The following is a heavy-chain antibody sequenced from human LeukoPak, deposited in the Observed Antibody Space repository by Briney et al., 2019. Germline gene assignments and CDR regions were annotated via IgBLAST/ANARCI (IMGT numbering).Heavy chain of an antibody. CDR1: GYNFSTNW. CDR3: ARQYEGGPAY. J-gene: IGHJ4*02. D-gene: IGHD2-15*01. CDR2: IYPGDSDT. Sequence: GESLQISCKGSGYNFSTNWIGWVRQMPGKGLEWMGIIYPGDSDTRYSPSFQGQVTISADKSISTAYLQWSSLKASDSAIYYCARQYEGGPAYWGQGTLVTVSS. V-gene: IGHV5-51*01.